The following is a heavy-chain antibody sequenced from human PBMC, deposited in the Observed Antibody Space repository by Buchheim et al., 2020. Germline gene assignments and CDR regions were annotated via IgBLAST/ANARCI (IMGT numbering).Heavy chain of an antibody. CDR1: GYSFSSYW. Sequence: EVQLVQSGAEVKKPGESLKISCKASGYSFSSYWIGWVRQMSGKGLEWMGIIYPGDSDTRYSPSFQGQVTISADKSISTASPQWSSLKASDTAMYYCVRGQGYCSSGASCYIFDYWGQGIL. CDR2: IYPGDSDT. V-gene: IGHV5-51*01. D-gene: IGHD2-2*02. CDR3: VRGQGYCSSGASCYIFDY. J-gene: IGHJ4*02.